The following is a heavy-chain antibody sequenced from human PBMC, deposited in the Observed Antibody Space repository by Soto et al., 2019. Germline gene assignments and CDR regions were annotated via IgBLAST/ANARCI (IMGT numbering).Heavy chain of an antibody. CDR3: ARDGYSSSWYDY. CDR1: GGSISSYY. D-gene: IGHD6-13*01. V-gene: IGHV4-59*12. Sequence: SETLSLTCTVSGGSISSYYWSWIRQPPGKGLEWIGYINYSGSTNYNPSLKSRVTISVDTSKNQFSLKLSSVTAADTAVYYCARDGYSSSWYDYWGQGTLVTGSS. CDR2: INYSGST. J-gene: IGHJ4*02.